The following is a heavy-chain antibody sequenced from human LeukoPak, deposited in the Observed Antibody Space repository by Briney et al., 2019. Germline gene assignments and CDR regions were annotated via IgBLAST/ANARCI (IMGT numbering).Heavy chain of an antibody. Sequence: ASVKVSCKASGYTFTDYYMHWVRQAPGQGLEWMGIINPSGGTTTYAQKFQGRVTMTSDTSTSTVSMELSSLRSEDTAVYYCASRVSFSFDYWGQGTLVTVSS. D-gene: IGHD6-6*01. CDR1: GYTFTDYY. J-gene: IGHJ4*02. CDR3: ASRVSFSFDY. CDR2: INPSGGTT. V-gene: IGHV1-46*01.